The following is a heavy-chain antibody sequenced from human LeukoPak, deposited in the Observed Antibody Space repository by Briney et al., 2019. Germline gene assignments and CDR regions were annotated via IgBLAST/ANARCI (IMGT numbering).Heavy chain of an antibody. D-gene: IGHD3-16*01. Sequence: ASVKVSCKASGYTFTSYGISWVRQAPGQGLEWMGIINPSGGSTSYAQKFQGRVIMTRDTSTSTVYMELSSLRSEDTAVYYCARDLENYADFDYWGQGTLVTVSS. V-gene: IGHV1-46*01. CDR2: INPSGGST. J-gene: IGHJ4*02. CDR3: ARDLENYADFDY. CDR1: GYTFTSYG.